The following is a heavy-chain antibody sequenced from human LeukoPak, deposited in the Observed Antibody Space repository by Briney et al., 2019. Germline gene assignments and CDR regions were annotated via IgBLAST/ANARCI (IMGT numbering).Heavy chain of an antibody. V-gene: IGHV1-58*02. CDR2: IVVGTGKK. CDR1: GFTFSGCA. Sequence: SVKVSCKASGFTFSGCAMQWLRQARGQRLEWIGWIVVGTGKKDYAQRLQERVTITTDMTTSTAYMELSSLRSEDTAVYYCAAGVGYTYGLSLGATALISDIWGQGTMVTVSS. J-gene: IGHJ3*02. D-gene: IGHD5-18*01. CDR3: AAGVGYTYGLSLGATALISDI.